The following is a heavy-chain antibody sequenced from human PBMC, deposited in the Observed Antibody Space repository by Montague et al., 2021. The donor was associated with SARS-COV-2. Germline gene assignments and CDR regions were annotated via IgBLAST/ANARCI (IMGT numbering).Heavy chain of an antibody. Sequence: QSGAEVKKPGESLKISCKGSGYSFTSYWIGWVRQMPGKGLEWIGIIYPGDSDTRYGPSFQGQVTISADKSISTAYLQWSSLKASDTAMYYCARHLIDDSSGYYYGDYWGQGTLVTVSS. V-gene: IGHV5-51*01. D-gene: IGHD3-22*01. CDR2: IYPGDSDT. J-gene: IGHJ4*02. CDR1: GYSFTSYW. CDR3: ARHLIDDSSGYYYGDY.